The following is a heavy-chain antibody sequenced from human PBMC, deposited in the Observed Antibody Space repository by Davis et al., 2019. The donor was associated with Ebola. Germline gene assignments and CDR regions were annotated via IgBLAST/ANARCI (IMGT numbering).Heavy chain of an antibody. Sequence: PGGSLRLSCAASGFTFSTYTMSWVRQAPGKGLQWVSSIAGTGGGTHYADSVNGRFSTSRDNSKNTLYLQMNSLRAEDTAVYYCARDLAPGDSSGWYVFGYWGQGTLVTVSS. CDR2: IAGTGGGT. D-gene: IGHD6-19*01. CDR3: ARDLAPGDSSGWYVFGY. CDR1: GFTFSTYT. V-gene: IGHV3-23*01. J-gene: IGHJ4*02.